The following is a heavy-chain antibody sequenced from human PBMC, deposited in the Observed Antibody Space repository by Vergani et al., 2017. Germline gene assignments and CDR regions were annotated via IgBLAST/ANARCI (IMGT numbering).Heavy chain of an antibody. D-gene: IGHD1-26*01. J-gene: IGHJ6*03. CDR1: GFTFSSYG. CDR3: ARVAAGGSYYYYYYYYMDV. CDR2: IWYDGSNK. V-gene: IGHV3-33*01. Sequence: QVQLVESGGGVVQPGRSLRLSCAASGFTFSSYGMHWVRQAPGKGLEWVAVIWYDGSNKYYADSVKGRFTISRDNSKNTLYLQMNSLRAEDTAVYYCARVAAGGSYYYYYYYYMDVWGKGTTVTVSS.